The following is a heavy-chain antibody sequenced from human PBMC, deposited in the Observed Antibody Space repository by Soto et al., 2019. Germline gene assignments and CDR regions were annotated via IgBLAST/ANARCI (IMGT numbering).Heavy chain of an antibody. CDR3: AREGSYSAYNFAHGIQLWSFDF. CDR2: IFSSGRH. Sequence: PSETLSLTCTVSGGSINTFHWSWVRQPAGKGLEWIGRIFSSGRHSFNPSLESPVSMSVDTSKNHFSLYLISVTAAHMAVYYCAREGSYSAYNFAHGIQLWSFDFWGRGALGTVSS. D-gene: IGHD5-12*01. J-gene: IGHJ4*02. V-gene: IGHV4-4*07. CDR1: GGSINTFH.